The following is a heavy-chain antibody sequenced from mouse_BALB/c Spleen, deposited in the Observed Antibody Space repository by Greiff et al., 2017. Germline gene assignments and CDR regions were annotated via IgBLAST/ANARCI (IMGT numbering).Heavy chain of an antibody. V-gene: IGHV2-9*02. CDR1: GFSLTSYG. CDR2: IWAGGST. D-gene: IGHD3-1*01. J-gene: IGHJ2*01. CDR3: AREGFRGRDFDD. Sequence: QVQLQQSGPGLVAPSQSLSITCTVSGFSLTSYGVHWVRQPPGKGLEWLGVIWAGGSTNYNSALMSRLSISKDNSKSQVFLKMNSLQTDDTAMYYWAREGFRGRDFDDWGQGTTLTVSS.